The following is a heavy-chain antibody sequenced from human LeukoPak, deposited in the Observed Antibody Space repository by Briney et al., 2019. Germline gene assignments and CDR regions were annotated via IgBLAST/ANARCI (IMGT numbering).Heavy chain of an antibody. D-gene: IGHD7-27*01. Sequence: SETLSLTCTVSGGSISSSSYYWGWIRQPPGKGLEWIGSIYYSGSTYYNPSLKSRVTISVDTSKNQFSLKLSSVTAADTAVYYCARYSETGGLNYWGQGTLVTVSS. CDR1: GGSISSSSYY. CDR2: IYYSGST. V-gene: IGHV4-39*01. J-gene: IGHJ4*02. CDR3: ARYSETGGLNY.